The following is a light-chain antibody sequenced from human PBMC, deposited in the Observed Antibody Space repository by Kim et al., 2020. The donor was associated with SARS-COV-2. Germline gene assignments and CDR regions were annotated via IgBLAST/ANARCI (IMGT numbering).Light chain of an antibody. CDR3: QQRSNWPPVT. V-gene: IGKV3-11*01. CDR1: QSVSSY. J-gene: IGKJ5*01. Sequence: SPGESATLSCRASQSVSSYLAWYQQKPGQAPRLLIYDASNRATVIPARFSGSGSGTDFTLTISSLEPEDFAVYYCQQRSNWPPVTFGQGTRLEIK. CDR2: DAS.